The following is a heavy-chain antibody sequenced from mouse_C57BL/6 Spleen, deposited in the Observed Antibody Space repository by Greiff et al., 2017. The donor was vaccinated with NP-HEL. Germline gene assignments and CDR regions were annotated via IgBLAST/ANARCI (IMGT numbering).Heavy chain of an antibody. Sequence: QVQLQQPGAELVKPGASVKMSCKASGYTFTSYWITWVKQRPGQGLEWIGDIYPGSGSTNYNEKFKSKATLTVDTSSSTAYMQLSSLTSEDSAVYYCARYPYDSGAMDYWGQGTSVTVSS. CDR3: ARYPYDSGAMDY. V-gene: IGHV1-55*01. D-gene: IGHD2-4*01. J-gene: IGHJ4*01. CDR1: GYTFTSYW. CDR2: IYPGSGST.